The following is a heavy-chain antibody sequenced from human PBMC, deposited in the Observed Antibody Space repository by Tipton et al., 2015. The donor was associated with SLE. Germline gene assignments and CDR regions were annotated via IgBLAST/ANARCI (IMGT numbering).Heavy chain of an antibody. J-gene: IGHJ3*02. CDR2: INPNSCGT. CDR1: GYTFTGYY. CDR3: ARGGMIVLSEGFDAFDI. Sequence: QVQLVQSGAEVKKPGASVKVSCKASGYTFTGYYMHWVRQAPGQGLEWMGWINPNSCGTNYAQKFQGRVTMTRDTSISTAYMELSRLRSDDTAVYYCARGGMIVLSEGFDAFDIWGQGTMVTVSS. V-gene: IGHV1-2*02. D-gene: IGHD3-22*01.